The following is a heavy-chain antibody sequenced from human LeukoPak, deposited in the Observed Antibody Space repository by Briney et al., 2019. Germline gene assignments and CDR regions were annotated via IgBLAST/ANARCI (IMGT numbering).Heavy chain of an antibody. Sequence: KSSETLSLTCTVSGGSISSSSYYWGWIRQPPGKGLEWIGSIYYSGSTYYNPSLKSRVTISVDTSKNQFSLKLSSVTAADTAVYYCARHGGQQLVQVNYWGQGTLVTVSS. V-gene: IGHV4-39*01. D-gene: IGHD6-13*01. CDR3: ARHGGQQLVQVNY. J-gene: IGHJ4*02. CDR2: IYYSGST. CDR1: GGSISSSSYY.